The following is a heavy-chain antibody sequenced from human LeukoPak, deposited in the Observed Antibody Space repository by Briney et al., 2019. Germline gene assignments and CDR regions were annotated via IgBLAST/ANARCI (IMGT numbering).Heavy chain of an antibody. CDR2: IYYSGST. CDR3: ARGGLRTFDY. J-gene: IGHJ4*02. CDR1: GGSISSYY. Sequence: PSETLSLTCTVSGGSISSYYWSWIRQPPGKGLERIGYIYYSGSTNYNPSLKSRVTISVDTSKNQFSLKLSSVTAADTAVYYCARGGLRTFDYWGQGTLVTVSS. V-gene: IGHV4-59*01. D-gene: IGHD5-12*01.